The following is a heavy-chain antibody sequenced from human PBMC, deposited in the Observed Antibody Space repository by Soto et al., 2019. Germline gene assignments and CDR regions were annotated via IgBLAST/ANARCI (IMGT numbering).Heavy chain of an antibody. CDR3: AAGGGLPRYY. D-gene: IGHD5-12*01. Sequence: QLQLQESGSGLVTPSQTRALTCAGSGGSISSGGYAWSWIRQPPGKGLEWIGYIYHSGGTYYNPSRKSRATIAVDRSKNQFSLKLVSVAAADTAVDYCAAGGGLPRYYWGPGTLVTVSS. CDR1: GGSISSGGYA. CDR2: IYHSGGT. J-gene: IGHJ4*02. V-gene: IGHV4-30-2*01.